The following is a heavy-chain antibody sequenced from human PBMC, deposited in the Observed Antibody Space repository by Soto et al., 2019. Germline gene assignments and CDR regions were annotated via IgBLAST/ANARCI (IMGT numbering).Heavy chain of an antibody. CDR2: IKYDESDR. J-gene: IGHJ6*02. D-gene: IGHD3-16*01. V-gene: IGHV3-74*01. CDR3: GRVIMGHYGIDV. Sequence: EVQLVESGGGLVQPGGSLRLSCAASGFTFSSYWLHWARQAPGKGLVWVSRIKYDESDRGYADSVKGRFTISRDNANNTLDIQMNSLRADDTAVYFWGRVIMGHYGIDVWGQGTTVSVSS. CDR1: GFTFSSYW.